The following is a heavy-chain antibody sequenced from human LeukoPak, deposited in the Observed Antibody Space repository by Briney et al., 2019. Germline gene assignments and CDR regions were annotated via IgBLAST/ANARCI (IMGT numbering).Heavy chain of an antibody. CDR2: ISCDGSNK. V-gene: IGHV3-30-3*01. CDR1: GFTFSSYA. J-gene: IGHJ4*02. CDR3: ARGVSNYDILTGSMHFDY. D-gene: IGHD3-9*01. Sequence: GGSLRLSCAASGFTFSSYAMHWVRQAPGKGLEWVAVISCDGSNKYYADSVKGRFTISRDNSKNTLYLQMNSLRAEDTAVYYCARGVSNYDILTGSMHFDYWGQGTLVTVSS.